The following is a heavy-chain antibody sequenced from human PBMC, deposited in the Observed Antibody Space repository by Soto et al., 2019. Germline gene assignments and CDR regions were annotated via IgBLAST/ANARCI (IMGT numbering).Heavy chain of an antibody. V-gene: IGHV3-9*01. CDR2: ISWDSGDI. J-gene: IGHJ6*02. CDR3: ARDINGIAVAAYYGMDV. Sequence: EVQLVESGGGLVQPGRSLRLSCAASGFPFDDYAMHWVRQAPGRGLEWVSSISWDSGDIHYADSVKGRFTISRDNAKKSLYLQMNSLRTEDTALYYCARDINGIAVAAYYGMDVWGQGTTVTVSS. D-gene: IGHD6-19*01. CDR1: GFPFDDYA.